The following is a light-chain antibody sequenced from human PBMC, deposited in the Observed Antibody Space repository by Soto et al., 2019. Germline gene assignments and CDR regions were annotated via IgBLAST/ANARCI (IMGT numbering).Light chain of an antibody. CDR3: QQRSNWPKT. CDR1: QSVSSY. J-gene: IGKJ5*01. V-gene: IGKV3-11*01. CDR2: DAS. Sequence: EIVLTQSPATLSLSPGERATLSGRASQSVSSYLAWYQQKPGQAPRLLIYDASNRATGIPARFSGSGSGTDFTLTISSLEPEDFAVYYCQQRSNWPKTFGQGTRLEIK.